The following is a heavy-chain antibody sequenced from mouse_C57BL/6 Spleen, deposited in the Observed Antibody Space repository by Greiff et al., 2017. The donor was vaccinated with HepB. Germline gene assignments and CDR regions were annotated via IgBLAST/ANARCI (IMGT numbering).Heavy chain of an antibody. D-gene: IGHD1-1*01. Sequence: QVQLQQPGAELVRPGTSVKLSCKASGYTFTSYWMHWVKQRPGQGLEWIGVIDPSDSYTNYNQKFKGKATLTVDTSSSTAYMQLSSLTSEDSAVYYCARGGIYYGSSYGYAMDYWGQGTSVTVSS. J-gene: IGHJ4*01. V-gene: IGHV1-59*01. CDR1: GYTFTSYW. CDR3: ARGGIYYGSSYGYAMDY. CDR2: IDPSDSYT.